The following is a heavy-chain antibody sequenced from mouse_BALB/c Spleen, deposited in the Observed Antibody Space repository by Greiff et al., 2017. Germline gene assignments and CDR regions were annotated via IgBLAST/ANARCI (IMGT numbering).Heavy chain of an antibody. Sequence: EVMLVESGGGLVQPGGSRKLSCAASGFTFSSFGMHWVRQAPEKGLEWVAYISSGSSTIYYADTVKGRFTISRDNPKNTLFLQMTSLRSEDTAMYYCARGHYGSSSFAYWGQGTLVTVSA. V-gene: IGHV5-17*02. CDR2: ISSGSSTI. D-gene: IGHD1-1*01. CDR1: GFTFSSFG. J-gene: IGHJ3*01. CDR3: ARGHYGSSSFAY.